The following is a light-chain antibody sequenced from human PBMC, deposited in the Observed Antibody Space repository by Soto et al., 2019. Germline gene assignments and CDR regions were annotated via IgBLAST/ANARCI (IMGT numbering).Light chain of an antibody. J-gene: IGKJ5*01. V-gene: IGKV1-39*01. CDR2: AAS. CDR1: QSISSY. Sequence: DIQMTQPPCSLSASVGDRVTITCRASQSISSYLNWYQQKPGKAPKLLIYAASSLQSGVPSRFSGSGSGTDFTLTISSLQPEDFATYYCQQSYSTPITFGQGTRLEIK. CDR3: QQSYSTPIT.